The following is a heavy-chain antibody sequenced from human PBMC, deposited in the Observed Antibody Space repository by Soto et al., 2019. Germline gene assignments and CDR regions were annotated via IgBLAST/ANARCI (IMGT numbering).Heavy chain of an antibody. V-gene: IGHV3-30-3*01. CDR2: ISYDGSHK. D-gene: IGHD4-17*01. J-gene: IGHJ4*02. Sequence: GGSLRLSCAASGFVFKNYAMHWIRQAPGKGLEWTAVISYDGSHKYYADSVKGRFTISRDNSKNTLYLQVNSLRTEDTAVYYCARENYGAHYFDFWGQGTLVTVSS. CDR3: ARENYGAHYFDF. CDR1: GFVFKNYA.